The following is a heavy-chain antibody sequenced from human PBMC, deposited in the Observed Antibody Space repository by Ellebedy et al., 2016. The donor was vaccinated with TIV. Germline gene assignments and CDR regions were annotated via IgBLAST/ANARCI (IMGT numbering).Heavy chain of an antibody. CDR1: GFTFSDYV. J-gene: IGHJ4*01. V-gene: IGHV3-23*01. CDR2: VAERDGRT. Sequence: GESLKISCAASGFTFSDYVMAWVRQVPGKGLEWVSAVAERDGRTFYADSVKGRFSISRDNFQNTLFLHMHSLTAGDTAIYYCTKRADNWRFFDFWGHGTLVTVSS. D-gene: IGHD1-1*01. CDR3: TKRADNWRFFDF.